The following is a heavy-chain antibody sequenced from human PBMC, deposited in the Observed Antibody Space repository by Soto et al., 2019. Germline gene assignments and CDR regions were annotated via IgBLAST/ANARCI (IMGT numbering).Heavy chain of an antibody. CDR2: IIPVLGVA. J-gene: IGHJ6*03. Sequence: QVQLVQSGAEVKKPGSSVKVSCKASGDTFNNHTISWVRQARGQGLEWMGRIIPVLGVANYAQKFQGRVTITADKSTSTAYMEVSSLRSEDTAMYYCARVSEMGTMRKGYYYYMDVWGKGTTVTVSS. CDR1: GDTFNNHT. D-gene: IGHD5-12*01. CDR3: ARVSEMGTMRKGYYYYMDV. V-gene: IGHV1-69*02.